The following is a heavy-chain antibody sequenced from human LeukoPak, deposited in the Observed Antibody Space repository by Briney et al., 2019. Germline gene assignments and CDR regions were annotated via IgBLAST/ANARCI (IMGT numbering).Heavy chain of an antibody. CDR2: IYYSGST. J-gene: IGHJ4*02. V-gene: IGHV4-59*01. Sequence: KPSETLSLTCTVSGGSISSYYWSWIRQPPGKGLEWIGYIYYSGSTNYNPSLKSRVTISVDTSKNQFSLKLSSVTAADTAEYYCARARYDSSSSWGRLIDYWGQGTLVTVSS. CDR1: GGSISSYY. D-gene: IGHD6-6*01. CDR3: ARARYDSSSSWGRLIDY.